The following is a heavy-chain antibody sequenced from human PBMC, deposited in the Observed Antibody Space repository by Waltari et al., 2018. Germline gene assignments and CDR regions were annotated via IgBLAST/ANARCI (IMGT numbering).Heavy chain of an antibody. V-gene: IGHV1-18*01. CDR1: GYTFTSYG. CDR3: ARVRFGDPVSGDY. CDR2: VVEYKGNT. D-gene: IGHD3-10*01. J-gene: IGHJ4*02. Sequence: QVQLVQSGAEVKKPGASVKVSCKASGYTFTSYGISWVRQAPGQGLEWMGWVVEYKGNTNDAQKLQVRVTMTTDTSTSTAYMELRSLGSDDTAVYYWARVRFGDPVSGDYWGQGTLVTVSS.